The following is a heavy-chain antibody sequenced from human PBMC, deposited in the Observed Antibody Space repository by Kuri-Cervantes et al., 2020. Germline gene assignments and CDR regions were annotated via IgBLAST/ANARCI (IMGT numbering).Heavy chain of an antibody. V-gene: IGHV1-69*13. J-gene: IGHJ5*02. D-gene: IGHD6-19*01. CDR2: IIPIFGTA. Sequence: SVKVSCKASGGTFSSYAISWVRQAPGQGLEWMGGIIPIFGTANYAQKFQGRVTITADESTSTAYVELSSLRSEDTAVYYCATGTGPGIAVAGIVGRSGIVRGNWFDPWGQGTLVTVSS. CDR1: GGTFSSYA. CDR3: ATGTGPGIAVAGIVGRSGIVRGNWFDP.